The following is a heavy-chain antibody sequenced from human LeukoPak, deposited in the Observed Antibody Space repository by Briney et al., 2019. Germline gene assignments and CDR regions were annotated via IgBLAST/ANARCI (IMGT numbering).Heavy chain of an antibody. J-gene: IGHJ4*02. CDR2: ISSSSSYI. CDR1: GFTFSSYS. V-gene: IGHV3-21*01. CDR3: ASSPPRDSSGYPLFYY. D-gene: IGHD3-22*01. Sequence: PGGSLRLSCAASGFTFSSYSMNWVRQAPGKGLEWVSSISSSSSYIYYADSVKGRFTISRDNAKNSLYLQMNSLRAEDTAVYYCASSPPRDSSGYPLFYYWGQGTLVTVSS.